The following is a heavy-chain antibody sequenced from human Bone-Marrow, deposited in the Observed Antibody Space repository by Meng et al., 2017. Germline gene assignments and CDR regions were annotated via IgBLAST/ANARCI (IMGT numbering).Heavy chain of an antibody. CDR1: GASISSSDW. V-gene: IGHV4-4*02. J-gene: IGHJ5*02. Sequence: VAREGVGPGLGKPSGPLSLPCAVSGASISSSDWWGWVRQPPGKGLEWIGEIYHDGSTNYTPSLKSRVTISVDKSKNQFSLKLSSVTAADTAVYYCARAAYDIWSGYAPWGQGSLVTVSS. CDR3: ARAAYDIWSGYAP. CDR2: IYHDGST. D-gene: IGHD3-3*01.